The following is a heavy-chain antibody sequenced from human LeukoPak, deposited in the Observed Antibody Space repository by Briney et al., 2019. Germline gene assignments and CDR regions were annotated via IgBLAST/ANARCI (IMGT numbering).Heavy chain of an antibody. CDR1: GFTFSSYS. J-gene: IGHJ4*02. V-gene: IGHV3-21*01. D-gene: IGHD3-22*01. Sequence: GGSLRLSCAASGFTFSSYSMNWVRQAPGKGLEWVSSISSSSSYIYYADSVKGRFTISRDNAKHSLYLQMNSLRAEDTAVYYCARAPPYYYDSSGTAFDYWGQGTLVTV. CDR2: ISSSSSYI. CDR3: ARAPPYYYDSSGTAFDY.